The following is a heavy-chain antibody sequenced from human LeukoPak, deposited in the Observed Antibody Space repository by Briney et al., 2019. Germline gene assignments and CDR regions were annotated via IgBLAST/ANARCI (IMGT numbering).Heavy chain of an antibody. J-gene: IGHJ5*02. Sequence: SQTLSLTCTVSGGSISSGSYYWSWIRQPAGKGLEWIGRIYTSGSTNYNPSLKSRVTISVDTSKNQFSLKLSPVTAADTAVYYCARDLLNGNWFDPWGQGTLVTVSS. CDR3: ARDLLNGNWFDP. D-gene: IGHD2-21*01. CDR1: GGSISSGSYY. CDR2: IYTSGST. V-gene: IGHV4-61*02.